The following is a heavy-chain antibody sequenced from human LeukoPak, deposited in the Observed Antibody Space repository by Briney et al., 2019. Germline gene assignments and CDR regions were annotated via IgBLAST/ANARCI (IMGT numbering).Heavy chain of an antibody. J-gene: IGHJ6*03. CDR3: ARVSPYYYYMDV. CDR1: GFTFSNFA. Sequence: GGSLRLSCAASGFTFSNFAIHWVRQAPGKGLEWVAVILYDGRNKYYGDSVEGRFTISRDNSKNTVYLEMNSLRAEDTAVYYCARVSPYYYYMDVWGKGTTVTVSS. V-gene: IGHV3-30*03. CDR2: ILYDGRNK.